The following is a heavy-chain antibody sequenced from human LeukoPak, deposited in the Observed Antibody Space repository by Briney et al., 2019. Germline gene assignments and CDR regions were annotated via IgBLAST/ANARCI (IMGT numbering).Heavy chain of an antibody. CDR1: GGTFISYA. Sequence: GASVKVSCKASGGTFISYAIIWVRQAPGQGLEWMGRIIPIFGIANYAQKFQGRVTITADKSTSTAYMELSSLRSEDTAVYYCARDSHGGAPDYWGQGTLVTVSS. V-gene: IGHV1-69*04. CDR3: ARDSHGGAPDY. J-gene: IGHJ4*02. CDR2: IIPIFGIA. D-gene: IGHD4-23*01.